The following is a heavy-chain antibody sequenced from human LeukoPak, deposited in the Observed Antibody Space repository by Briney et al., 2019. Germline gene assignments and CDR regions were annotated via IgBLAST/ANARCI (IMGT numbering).Heavy chain of an antibody. D-gene: IGHD1-14*01. Sequence: GGSLRLSCAASGFTVSSNYMSWVRQAPGKGLEWVSVIYSGGSTYYADSVKGRFTISRDNSKNTLYLQMNSLRAEDTAVYYCAKVDGSGRRLSGPDAFDIWGQGTMVTVSS. CDR2: IYSGGST. CDR3: AKVDGSGRRLSGPDAFDI. V-gene: IGHV3-66*01. J-gene: IGHJ3*02. CDR1: GFTVSSNY.